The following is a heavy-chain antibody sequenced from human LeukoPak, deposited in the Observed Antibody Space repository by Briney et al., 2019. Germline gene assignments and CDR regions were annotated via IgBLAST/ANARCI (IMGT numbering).Heavy chain of an antibody. D-gene: IGHD3-10*01. J-gene: IGHJ5*02. CDR3: ARDMDNWFDP. V-gene: IGHV4-34*01. CDR2: INHSGST. CDR1: GGSFSGYY. Sequence: SETLSLTCAVYGGSFSGYYWSWIRLPPGKGLEWIGEINHSGSTNYNPSLKSRVTISVDTSKNQFSLKLSSVTAADTAVYYCARDMDNWFDPWGQGTLVTVSS.